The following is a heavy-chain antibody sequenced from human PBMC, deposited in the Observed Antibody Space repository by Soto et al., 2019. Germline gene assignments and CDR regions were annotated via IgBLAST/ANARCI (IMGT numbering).Heavy chain of an antibody. CDR1: GGSCSGYY. CDR2: INHSGST. CDR3: ASILRYL. V-gene: IGHV4-34*01. D-gene: IGHD3-16*01. Sequence: QVQLQQWGAGLLKPSETLSLSCAVYGGSCSGYYWSWIRQPPGKGLEWIGEINHSGSTNYNPSLKGRVTISVDTSKNQFSLRLSSVTAADTSVYYCASILRYLWGQGTLVTVSS. J-gene: IGHJ4*02.